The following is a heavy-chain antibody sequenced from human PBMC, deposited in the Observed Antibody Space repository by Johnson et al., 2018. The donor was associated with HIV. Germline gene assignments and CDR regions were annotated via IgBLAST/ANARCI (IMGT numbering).Heavy chain of an antibody. CDR1: GFSFSSYA. D-gene: IGHD1-26*01. V-gene: IGHV3-30*04. J-gene: IGHJ3*02. CDR2: VSYDGSER. Sequence: QVQLVESGGGLVKPGGSLRLSCAASGFSFSSYAMHWVRQAPGKGLEWVADVSYDGSERYYADSVKGRFTISRDSSKNTLYLEMNSLKTEDTALYYCARDRTGGSYPRAFDIWGQGTMVTVSS. CDR3: ARDRTGGSYPRAFDI.